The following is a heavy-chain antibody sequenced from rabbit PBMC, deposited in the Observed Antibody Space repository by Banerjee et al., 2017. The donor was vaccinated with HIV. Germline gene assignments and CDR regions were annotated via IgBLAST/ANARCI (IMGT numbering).Heavy chain of an antibody. CDR3: AREDAGYGYVHFNF. Sequence: VRQAPGKGLELTACIATNSGNRWYASWVNGRFTISRSTSLNTVDLKMTSLTAADTATYFCAREDAGYGYVHFNFWGPGTLVTVS. CDR2: IATNSGNR. J-gene: IGHJ4*01. D-gene: IGHD6-1*01. V-gene: IGHV1S43*01.